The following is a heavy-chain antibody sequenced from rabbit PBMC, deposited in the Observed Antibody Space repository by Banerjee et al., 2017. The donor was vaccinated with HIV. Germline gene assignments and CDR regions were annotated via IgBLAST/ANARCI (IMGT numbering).Heavy chain of an antibody. CDR3: ARLGYSYDDYGDFGAFDP. Sequence: QEQLVESGGGLGQPEGSLTLTCTASGFSFSGNYYMCWVRQAPRKGLEWIACIVAGSDGMTYYASWAKGRFTISKTSSTTVTLQMTSLTAADTATYFCARLGYSYDDYGDFGAFDPWGPGTLVTVS. CDR1: GFSFSGNYY. CDR2: IVAGSDGMT. J-gene: IGHJ2*01. D-gene: IGHD2-1*01. V-gene: IGHV1S45*01.